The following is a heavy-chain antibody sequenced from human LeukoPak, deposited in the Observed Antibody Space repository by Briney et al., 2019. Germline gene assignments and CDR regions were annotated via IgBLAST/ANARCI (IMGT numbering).Heavy chain of an antibody. J-gene: IGHJ4*02. Sequence: TGGSLRLSCAASGFTFSSYAMSWVRQAPGKGLEWVSAISGSGGSTYYADSVKGRFTISRDNSKKTLYLQMNSLRAEDTAVYYCAKEDDYGDYDGGGSSDYFDYWGQGTLVTVSS. CDR1: GFTFSSYA. CDR3: AKEDDYGDYDGGGSSDYFDY. V-gene: IGHV3-23*01. CDR2: ISGSGGST. D-gene: IGHD4-17*01.